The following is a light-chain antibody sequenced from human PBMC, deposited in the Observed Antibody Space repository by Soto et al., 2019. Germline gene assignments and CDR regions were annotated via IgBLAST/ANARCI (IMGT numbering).Light chain of an antibody. J-gene: IGLJ2*01. V-gene: IGLV1-47*01. CDR2: RNS. CDR3: AAWDDSLSGYVV. CDR1: SSNIGSTY. Sequence: QAVVTQPPSASGTPGQRVTISCCGSSSNIGSTYVYWYQQLPGTAPKLLIYRNSQRPSGVPDRFSGSKSATSASLAISGLRSEDEADYYCAAWDDSLSGYVVFGGGTKLTVL.